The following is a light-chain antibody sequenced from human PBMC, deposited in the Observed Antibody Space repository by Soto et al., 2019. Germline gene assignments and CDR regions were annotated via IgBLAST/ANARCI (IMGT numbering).Light chain of an antibody. J-gene: IGLJ1*01. CDR3: SSYSSSNSYV. CDR2: DVS. V-gene: IGLV2-14*03. CDR1: GSDVGGYNY. Sequence: QSALTQPASVSGSPGQSITISCTGTGSDVGGYNYVSWFQQHPGKAPKLMIYDVSHRSSGVSDRFSGSKSGNTASLTISGLQAEDEADYYCSSYSSSNSYVFGTGTKLTVL.